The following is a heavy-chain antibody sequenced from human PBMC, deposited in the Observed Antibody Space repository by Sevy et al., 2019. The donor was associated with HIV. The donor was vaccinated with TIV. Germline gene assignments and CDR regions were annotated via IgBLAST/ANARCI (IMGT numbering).Heavy chain of an antibody. CDR1: GFTFSTYT. J-gene: IGHJ4*02. V-gene: IGHV3-21*01. D-gene: IGHD2-2*01. Sequence: GGSLRLSCAASGFTFSTYTMNWVRQAPGKGLEWVSSISTGSSYICYADSVKGRFTISRDNAKNSLYLQMNSLRAEDTAIHYCARDGGCTSTSCLLYFDYWGQGTPVTVSS. CDR3: ARDGGCTSTSCLLYFDY. CDR2: ISTGSSYI.